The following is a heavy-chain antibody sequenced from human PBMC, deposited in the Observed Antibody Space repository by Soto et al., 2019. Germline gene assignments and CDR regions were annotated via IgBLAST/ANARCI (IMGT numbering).Heavy chain of an antibody. Sequence: ASVKVSCKASGYTFTSYAMHWVRQAPGQRLEWMGWINAGNGNTKYSQKFQGRVTITRDTSASTAYMELSSLRSEDTAVYYCARGRSYYYDSSSGDYWGQGTLVTVSS. D-gene: IGHD3-22*01. V-gene: IGHV1-3*01. CDR2: INAGNGNT. CDR1: GYTFTSYA. CDR3: ARGRSYYYDSSSGDY. J-gene: IGHJ4*02.